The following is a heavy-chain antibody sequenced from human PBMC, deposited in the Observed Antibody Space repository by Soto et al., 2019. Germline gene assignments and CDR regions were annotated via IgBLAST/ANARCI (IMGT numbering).Heavy chain of an antibody. J-gene: IGHJ4*02. V-gene: IGHV4-30-4*01. Sequence: QVQLQESGPGLVKSSQTLSLTCTVSGGSISSGDFYWNWIRRPPGKGLEWVGYIYHSGNTSYNPSLKSRLTISVDTSKNQFSLSLTSVTAADTAIYYCARRYYYDRRGYYGFDYWGQGALLTVFS. CDR3: ARRYYYDRRGYYGFDY. D-gene: IGHD3-22*01. CDR2: IYHSGNT. CDR1: GGSISSGDFY.